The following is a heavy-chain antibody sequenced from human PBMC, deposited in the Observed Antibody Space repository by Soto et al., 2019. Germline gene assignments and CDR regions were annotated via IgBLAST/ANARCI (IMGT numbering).Heavy chain of an antibody. CDR1: GFTFDDYA. Sequence: GGSLRLSCAASGFTFDDYAMHWVRQAPGKGLEWVSGISWNSGSIGYADSVKGRFTISRDNAKNSLYLQMNSLRAEDTALYYWAKNRVRLTARPGEHYGMDVWGQGTTVTVS. V-gene: IGHV3-9*01. J-gene: IGHJ6*02. D-gene: IGHD6-6*01. CDR2: ISWNSGSI. CDR3: AKNRVRLTARPGEHYGMDV.